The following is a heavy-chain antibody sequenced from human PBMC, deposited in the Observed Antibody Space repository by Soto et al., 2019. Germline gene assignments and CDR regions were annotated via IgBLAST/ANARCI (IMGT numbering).Heavy chain of an antibody. Sequence: PSETLSLTCTVSGGSITSSEYYWSWIRQPPGKGLEWIGSIYYSGSTYYNPSLKSRVTISVDTSKNQFSLKLSSVTAADTAVYYCARNRDDLAFDYWGQGTLVTVSS. V-gene: IGHV4-30-4*01. CDR1: GGSITSSEYY. J-gene: IGHJ4*02. CDR2: IYYSGST. CDR3: ARNRDDLAFDY.